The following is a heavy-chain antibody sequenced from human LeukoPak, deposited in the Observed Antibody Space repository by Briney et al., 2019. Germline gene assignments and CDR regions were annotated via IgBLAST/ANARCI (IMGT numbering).Heavy chain of an antibody. CDR3: ARRIGVWGSSPLDY. V-gene: IGHV3-21*01. CDR1: GFTFSSYS. J-gene: IGHJ4*02. CDR2: ISSSSSYI. Sequence: GGSLRLSCAASGFTFSSYSMNWVRQAPGKGLEWVSSISSSSSYIYYADSVKGRFTISRDNAKNSLYLQMNSLRAEDTAVYYCARRIGVWGSSPLDYWGQGTLVTVSS. D-gene: IGHD3-16*01.